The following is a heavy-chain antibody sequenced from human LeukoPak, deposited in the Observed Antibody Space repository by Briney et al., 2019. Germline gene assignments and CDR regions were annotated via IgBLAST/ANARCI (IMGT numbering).Heavy chain of an antibody. J-gene: IGHJ6*02. V-gene: IGHV1-69*04. CDR3: ARDQSGSSYYYYGMDV. CDR1: GGTFSSYA. D-gene: IGHD1-26*01. Sequence: SVKVSCKASGGTFSSYAISWVRQAPGQGLEWMGRIIPIFGIANYAQKFQGRVMITADKSTSTAYMELSSLRSEDTAVYYCARDQSGSSYYYYGMDVWGQGTTVTVSS. CDR2: IIPIFGIA.